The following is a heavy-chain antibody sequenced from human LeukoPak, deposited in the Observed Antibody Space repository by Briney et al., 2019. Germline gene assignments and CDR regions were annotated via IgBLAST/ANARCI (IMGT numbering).Heavy chain of an antibody. J-gene: IGHJ4*02. CDR2: IRPHTGET. CDR1: GYNFPSYG. Sequence: ASVKVSCKASGYNFPSYGINWVRQAPGQGLEWMGWIRPHTGETNSAQRFQDRVTMTTDTSKTTAYMELRSLRFDDTAVYYCARDRGGKGSAIFYWGQGSLVTVSS. D-gene: IGHD2-2*01. V-gene: IGHV1-18*01. CDR3: ARDRGGKGSAIFY.